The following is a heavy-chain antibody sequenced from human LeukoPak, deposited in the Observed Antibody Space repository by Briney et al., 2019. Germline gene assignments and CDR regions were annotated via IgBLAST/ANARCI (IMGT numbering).Heavy chain of an antibody. J-gene: IGHJ6*03. Sequence: TSETLSLTCTVSGGSISGHYWSWIRQPPGKGLEWIGYMYHSGITNYNPSLKSRVTISADTSKNQFSLKLSSVTAADTAMYYCATYAKYGYYYYMDVWGKGTTVTVSS. CDR1: GGSISGHY. V-gene: IGHV4-59*11. CDR3: ATYAKYGYYYYMDV. CDR2: MYHSGIT. D-gene: IGHD2-8*01.